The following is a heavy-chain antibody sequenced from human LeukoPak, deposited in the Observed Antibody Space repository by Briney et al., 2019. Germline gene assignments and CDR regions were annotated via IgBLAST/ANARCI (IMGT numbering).Heavy chain of an antibody. V-gene: IGHV3-30*02. D-gene: IGHD4-11*01. CDR3: ARDRDYSFDY. Sequence: PGGSLRLSCTASGFTFNNYGMHWVRQAPGKGLEWVGYIRHDGSDKYYGDSVKGRFTISRGNSKNTLDLHMNSLRAEDTAVYYCARDRDYSFDYWGQGILVTVSS. CDR1: GFTFNNYG. CDR2: IRHDGSDK. J-gene: IGHJ4*02.